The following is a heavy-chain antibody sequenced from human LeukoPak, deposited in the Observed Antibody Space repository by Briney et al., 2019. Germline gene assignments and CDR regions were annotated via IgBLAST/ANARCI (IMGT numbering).Heavy chain of an antibody. Sequence: EASVKVSCKTSGYSFTDYYMHWVRQAPGQGLEWMGWINPNSGGTSSAQKFQGRVTMTRDTSITTVYMEVSWLTSDDIAIYYCARADRLHGGPYLIGPWGQGTLVTVSS. V-gene: IGHV1-2*02. J-gene: IGHJ5*02. D-gene: IGHD2-21*01. CDR3: ARADRLHGGPYLIGP. CDR2: INPNSGGT. CDR1: GYSFTDYY.